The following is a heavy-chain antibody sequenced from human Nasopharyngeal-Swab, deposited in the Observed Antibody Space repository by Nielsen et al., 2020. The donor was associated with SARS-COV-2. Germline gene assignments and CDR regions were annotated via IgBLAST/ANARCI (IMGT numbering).Heavy chain of an antibody. CDR2: VGTAGDT. J-gene: IGHJ6*01. Sequence: GESLKISCAPSGFTFNDYDIYWVRQTAGAGLEWVSSVGTAGDTHYQDSVQGRFTISRENAKNSVFLQMDSLRVGDTGIYFRARVLSRTSPYGMDVWGRGTQVTVSS. V-gene: IGHV3-13*01. CDR3: ARVLSRTSPYGMDV. D-gene: IGHD2-2*01. CDR1: GFTFNDYD.